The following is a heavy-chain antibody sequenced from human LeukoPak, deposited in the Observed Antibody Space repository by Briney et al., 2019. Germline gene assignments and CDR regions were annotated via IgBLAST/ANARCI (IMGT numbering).Heavy chain of an antibody. V-gene: IGHV3-30*02. J-gene: IGHJ4*02. CDR1: GLTFRNYG. CDR2: IWYDGSNK. CDR3: ATDRSNSWVDY. D-gene: IGHD6-19*01. Sequence: PGGSLRLSCAASGLTFRNYGMHWVRQAPGKGLEWVAFIWYDGSNKYYVDSVKGRFTISRDNSKNTLYLQMSSLRVVDTAVYYCATDRSNSWVDYWGLGTLVTVAS.